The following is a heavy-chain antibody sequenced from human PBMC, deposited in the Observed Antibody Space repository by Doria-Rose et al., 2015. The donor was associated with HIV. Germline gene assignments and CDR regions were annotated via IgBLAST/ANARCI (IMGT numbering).Heavy chain of an antibody. V-gene: IGHV2-26*01. Sequence: QITLKESGPVLVKPTETLTLPCTVSGVSLSSPGMGVSWIRQPPGKALEWLANIFSNDERSYKTSLKSRLTISRGTSKSQVVLTMTDVDPVDTATYYCARIKSSRWYHKYYFDFWGQGTLVIVSA. CDR3: ARIKSSRWYHKYYFDF. J-gene: IGHJ4*02. CDR1: GVSLSSPGMG. D-gene: IGHD6-13*01. CDR2: IFSNDER.